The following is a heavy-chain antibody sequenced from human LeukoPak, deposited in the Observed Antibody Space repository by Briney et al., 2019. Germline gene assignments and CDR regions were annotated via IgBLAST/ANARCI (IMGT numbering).Heavy chain of an antibody. J-gene: IGHJ4*02. CDR2: IYFSGSS. V-gene: IGHV4-59*08. CDR3: ARHVRSGYNFLDY. CDR1: GGSMNNYY. D-gene: IGHD5-24*01. Sequence: PSETLSLTCSVSGGSMNNYYWSWIRQPPGKGLEWIGYIYFSGSSNYNPSLKSRVTMSVYTSKNQFSLKLSSVTAADTAVYYCARHVRSGYNFLDYWGQGNLVTVSS.